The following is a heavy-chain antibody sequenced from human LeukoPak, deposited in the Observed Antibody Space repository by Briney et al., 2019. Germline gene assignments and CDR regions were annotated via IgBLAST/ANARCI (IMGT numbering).Heavy chain of an antibody. CDR3: AREEAAAAPGVDY. CDR1: GGSISSYY. V-gene: IGHV4-34*01. Sequence: SETLSLTCTVSGGSISSYYWSWIRQPPGKGLEWIGEINHSGSTNYNPSLKSRVTISVDTSKNQFSLKLSSVTAADTAVYYCAREEAAAAPGVDYWGQGTLVTVSS. D-gene: IGHD6-13*01. CDR2: INHSGST. J-gene: IGHJ4*02.